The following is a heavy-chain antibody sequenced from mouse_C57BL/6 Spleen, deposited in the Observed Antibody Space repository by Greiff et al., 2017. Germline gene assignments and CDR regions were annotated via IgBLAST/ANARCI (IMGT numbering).Heavy chain of an antibody. Sequence: VQLQQSGPGLVQPSQSLSITCTVSGFSLTSYGVHWVRQSPGKGLEWLGVIWSGGSTDYNAAFISRLSISKDNSKSQVFFKMNSLQADDTAIYYCARGYDYESWFAYWGQGTLVTVSA. CDR2: IWSGGST. CDR3: ARGYDYESWFAY. D-gene: IGHD2-4*01. CDR1: GFSLTSYG. V-gene: IGHV2-2*01. J-gene: IGHJ3*01.